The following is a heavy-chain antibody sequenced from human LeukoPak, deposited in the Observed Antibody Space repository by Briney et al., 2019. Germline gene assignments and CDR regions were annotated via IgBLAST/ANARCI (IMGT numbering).Heavy chain of an antibody. CDR3: ATPLDYYDSSGYHQGGD. CDR2: IKQDGSKK. J-gene: IGHJ4*02. D-gene: IGHD3-22*01. Sequence: GGSLRLSCAASGFPFSSYWMTWVRQAPGKGLEWVANIKQDGSKKNYVDSVKGRFTISRDNAKNSLDLQMNSLRAEDTAVYYCATPLDYYDSSGYHQGGDWGQGTLVTVSS. V-gene: IGHV3-7*03. CDR1: GFPFSSYW.